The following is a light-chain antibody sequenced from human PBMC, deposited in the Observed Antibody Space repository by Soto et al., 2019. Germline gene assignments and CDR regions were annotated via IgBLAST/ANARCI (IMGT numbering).Light chain of an antibody. CDR3: QTWSTDIRV. V-gene: IGLV4-69*01. Sequence: QPVLTQPPSASASLGASVKLTSTLSSGHNSYAIAWHQQQPEKGPRYLMKLNSDGSHSKGDGIPDRFSDSSSGAERYLTISSLQSEDEADYYCQTWSTDIRVFGGGTKVTVL. CDR2: LNSDGSH. CDR1: SGHNSYA. J-gene: IGLJ3*02.